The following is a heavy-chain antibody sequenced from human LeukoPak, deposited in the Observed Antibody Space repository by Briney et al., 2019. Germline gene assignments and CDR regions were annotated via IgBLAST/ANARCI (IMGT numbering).Heavy chain of an antibody. CDR3: AKDRSCTNNICHGDFDY. Sequence: PGGSLRLSCAASGFMFRSFEMYWVRQAPGKGLEWVSDISGSGGSTYYADSVKGRFTISRDNSKNTLYLQMNSLRAEDTAVYYCAKDRSCTNNICHGDFDYWGQGTLVTVSS. D-gene: IGHD2-8*01. V-gene: IGHV3-23*01. J-gene: IGHJ4*02. CDR2: ISGSGGST. CDR1: GFMFRSFE.